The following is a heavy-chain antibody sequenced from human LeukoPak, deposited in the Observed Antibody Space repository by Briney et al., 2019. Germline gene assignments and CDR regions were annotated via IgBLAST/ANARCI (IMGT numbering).Heavy chain of an antibody. CDR2: IYYSGST. J-gene: IGHJ4*02. Sequence: YETLSLTRTVYGGSIRRYYLSWMRPPPAKGREGVGYIYYSGSTNYNPSLKSRVTISVDTSKNQFSLKLSSVTAADTAVYYCARVDPDSSTTLEVFDYWGQGTLVTVSS. CDR3: ARVDPDSSTTLEVFDY. CDR1: GGSIRRYY. V-gene: IGHV4-59*01. D-gene: IGHD6-13*01.